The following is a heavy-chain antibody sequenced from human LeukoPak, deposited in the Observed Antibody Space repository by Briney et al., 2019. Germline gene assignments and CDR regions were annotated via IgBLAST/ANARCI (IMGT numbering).Heavy chain of an antibody. Sequence: SETLSLTCSVSGDSITYFYWSWVRQAAGKGLEWIGRISSSGSTDYNASLKSRVTMSVDSSKNQLSLKVISVTAADTAVYYCARVFRQWLVNYYYYYYMDVWGKGTTVTVSS. CDR1: GDSITYFY. V-gene: IGHV4-4*07. J-gene: IGHJ6*03. D-gene: IGHD6-19*01. CDR2: ISSSGST. CDR3: ARVFRQWLVNYYYYYYMDV.